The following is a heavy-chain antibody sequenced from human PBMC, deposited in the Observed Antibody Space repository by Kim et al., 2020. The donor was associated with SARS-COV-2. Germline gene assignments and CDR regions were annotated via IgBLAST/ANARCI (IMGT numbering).Heavy chain of an antibody. V-gene: IGHV1-2*02. J-gene: IGHJ3*02. D-gene: IGHD1-26*01. CDR1: GYTFTGYY. CDR3: ARVQSGELHEGDAFDI. CDR2: INPNSGGT. Sequence: ASVKVSCKASGYTFTGYYMHWVRQAPGQGLEWMGWINPNSGGTNYAQKFQGRVTMTRDTSISTAYMELSRLRSDDTAVYYCARVQSGELHEGDAFDIWGQGTMVTVSS.